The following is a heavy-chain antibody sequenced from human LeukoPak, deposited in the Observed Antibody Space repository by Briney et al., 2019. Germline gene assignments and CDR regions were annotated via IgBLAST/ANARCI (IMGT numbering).Heavy chain of an antibody. CDR1: GGSFSGYY. D-gene: IGHD6-19*01. J-gene: IGHJ4*02. CDR3: ARVTHQWLSGPSDY. CDR2: INHSGST. Sequence: SETLSLTCAVYGGSFSGYYWSWIRQPPGKGLEWIGEINHSGSTNYNPSLKSRVTISVDTSKNQFSLKLSSVTAADTAVYYCARVTHQWLSGPSDYWGQGTLVTVSS. V-gene: IGHV4-34*01.